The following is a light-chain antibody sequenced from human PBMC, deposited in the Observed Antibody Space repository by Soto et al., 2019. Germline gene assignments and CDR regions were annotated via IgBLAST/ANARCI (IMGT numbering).Light chain of an antibody. J-gene: IGLJ3*02. Sequence: QSVLTQTVSVSGSPGQSITISCTGTSSDVGGYNFVSWYQQHPGKAPKLIIHEVTNRPSGVSGRFSGSKSGNTAFLTISGLQAEDEAVYYCCSHSSSITWMFGGGTKVTVL. CDR2: EVT. CDR1: SSDVGGYNF. CDR3: CSHSSSITWM. V-gene: IGLV2-14*03.